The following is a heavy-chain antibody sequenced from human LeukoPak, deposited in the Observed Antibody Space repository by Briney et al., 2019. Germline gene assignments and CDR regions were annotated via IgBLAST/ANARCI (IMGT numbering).Heavy chain of an antibody. CDR1: GGSITSSGFY. CDR3: ARQPNIVVVDNWFDP. Sequence: SDTLSLTCTVSGGSITSSGFYWGWTRQPPGKGLEWIGNIYYGGSAYYNPSLKSRVTISVDTSKNQFSLKLSSVTAADTAVYYCARQPNIVVVDNWFDPWGQGTLVAVSS. CDR2: IYYGGSA. V-gene: IGHV4-39*07. J-gene: IGHJ5*02. D-gene: IGHD2-15*01.